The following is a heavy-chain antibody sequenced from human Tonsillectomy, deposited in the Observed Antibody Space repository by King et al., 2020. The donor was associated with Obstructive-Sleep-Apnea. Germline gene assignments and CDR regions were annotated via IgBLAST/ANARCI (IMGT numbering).Heavy chain of an antibody. Sequence: QLQESGPGLVKPSQTLSLTCTVSGGSISSGGYYWSWIRQHPGKGLEGIGDIYYSGSTYYNPSLKSRVTISVETSKNQFSLKLSSVTAADTAVYYCARPRYNSGWYDAFDIWGQGTMVTVSS. CDR3: ARPRYNSGWYDAFDI. D-gene: IGHD6-19*01. J-gene: IGHJ3*02. V-gene: IGHV4-31*03. CDR2: IYYSGST. CDR1: GGSISSGGYY.